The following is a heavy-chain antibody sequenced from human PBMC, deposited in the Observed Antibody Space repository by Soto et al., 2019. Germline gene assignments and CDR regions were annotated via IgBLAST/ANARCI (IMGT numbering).Heavy chain of an antibody. Sequence: SVKVSCKASGGTLSSYTFSWVRQAPGQGLEWMGRVIPNLGVTNYAKKFQGRFTIVVDTSTSTAYMELNSLRYEDTAVYFCARDKGYCREASCPDVDYWGQGTLVTVS. V-gene: IGHV1-69*04. CDR3: ARDKGYCREASCPDVDY. CDR2: VIPNLGVT. J-gene: IGHJ4*02. CDR1: GGTLSSYT. D-gene: IGHD2-15*01.